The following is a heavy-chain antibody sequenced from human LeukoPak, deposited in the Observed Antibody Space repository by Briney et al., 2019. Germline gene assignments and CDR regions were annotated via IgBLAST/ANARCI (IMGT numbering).Heavy chain of an antibody. CDR3: ARDPGYGYGAYHE. CDR1: GGSISSYY. Sequence: SETLSLTCTVSGGSISSYYWSWIRQPPGKGLEWIGYIYYSGSTNYNPSLKSRVTISVDTSKNQFSLKLSSVTAADTAVYYCARDPGYGYGAYHEGGLGTLVTVSA. CDR2: IYYSGST. V-gene: IGHV4-59*01. J-gene: IGHJ4*02. D-gene: IGHD5-18*01.